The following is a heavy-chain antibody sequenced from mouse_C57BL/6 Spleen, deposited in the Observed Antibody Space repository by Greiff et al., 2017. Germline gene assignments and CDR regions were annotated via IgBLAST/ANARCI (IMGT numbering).Heavy chain of an antibody. Sequence: VQLQQSGPELVKPGASVKISCKASGYAFSSSWMNWVKQRPGKGLEWIGRIYPGDGDTNYNGKFKGKATLTADKSSSTAYMQLSSLTSEDSAVYFCARGGGSSHWYLDVWGKGTTVTVSS. D-gene: IGHD1-1*01. CDR1: GYAFSSSW. CDR2: IYPGDGDT. CDR3: ARGGGSSHWYLDV. J-gene: IGHJ1*03. V-gene: IGHV1-82*01.